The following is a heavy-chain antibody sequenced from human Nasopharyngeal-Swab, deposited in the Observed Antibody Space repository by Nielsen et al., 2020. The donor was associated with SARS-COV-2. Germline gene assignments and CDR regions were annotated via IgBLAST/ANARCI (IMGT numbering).Heavy chain of an antibody. CDR3: ARDSLDYYDSSGLGY. Sequence: GESLKISCAASGFTVSSNYMSWVCQAPGKGPEWVSVIYSGGSTYYADSVKGRFTISRHNSKNTLYLQMNSLRAEDTAVYYCARDSLDYYDSSGLGYWGQGTLVTVSS. CDR2: IYSGGST. CDR1: GFTVSSNY. J-gene: IGHJ4*02. V-gene: IGHV3-53*04. D-gene: IGHD3-22*01.